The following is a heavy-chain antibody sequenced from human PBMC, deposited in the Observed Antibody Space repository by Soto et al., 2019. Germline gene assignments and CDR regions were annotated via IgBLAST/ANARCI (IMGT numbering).Heavy chain of an antibody. V-gene: IGHV1-2*04. CDR2: INPNSGGT. D-gene: IGHD3-22*01. Sequence: GPSVKVACKASGYTFTGYYMHWVRQAPGQGLEWMGWINPNSGGTNYAQKFQGWVTMTRDTSISTAYMELSRLRSDDTAVYYCARDLVDYDSSVYLYRRYHYCIVFSGPAISGTISS. J-gene: IGHJ6*02. CDR1: GYTFTGYY. CDR3: ARDLVDYDSSVYLYRRYHYCIVF.